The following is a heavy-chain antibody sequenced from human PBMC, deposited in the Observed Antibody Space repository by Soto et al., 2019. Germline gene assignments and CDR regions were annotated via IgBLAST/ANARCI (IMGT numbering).Heavy chain of an antibody. CDR1: GYSLTELS. Sequence: GASVKVSCKVSGYSLTELSMHWVRQAPGKGLEWMGGFDPEDDETIYAQKFQGRVTMTEDTSTDTAYLELSSLRSDDTAVYFYATGFLGYNYGHGGDDWGQGTLVTVSS. D-gene: IGHD5-18*01. V-gene: IGHV1-24*01. CDR3: ATGFLGYNYGHGGDD. J-gene: IGHJ4*02. CDR2: FDPEDDET.